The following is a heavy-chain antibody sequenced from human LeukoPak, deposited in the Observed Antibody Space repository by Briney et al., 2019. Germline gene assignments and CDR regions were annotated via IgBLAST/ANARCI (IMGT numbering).Heavy chain of an antibody. D-gene: IGHD6-13*01. CDR2: VYTSGST. J-gene: IGHJ4*02. Sequence: PSETLSLTCTVSGGSLSSYYWSWIRQPAGKGLEWIGRVYTSGSTNYNPSLKSRVTMSIDTSKNQFSLKLSSVTAADTAVYYCARDGAAAGLDYWGQGTLVTVSS. CDR3: ARDGAAAGLDY. V-gene: IGHV4-4*07. CDR1: GGSLSSYY.